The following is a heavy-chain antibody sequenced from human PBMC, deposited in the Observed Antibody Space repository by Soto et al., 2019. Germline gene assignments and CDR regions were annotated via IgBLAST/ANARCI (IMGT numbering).Heavy chain of an antibody. CDR2: ISSNNAYI. J-gene: IGHJ5*02. CDR1: GFTFRSFT. Sequence: GSLRLSCAASGFTFRSFTMNWVRQAPGKGLEWVSTISSNNAYIYYTDALRGRFTISRDNAKNSLHLQMSSLRAEDTAVYYCTRDASRDSSARGWFDPWGPGTLVTVSS. CDR3: TRDASRDSSARGWFDP. D-gene: IGHD6-13*01. V-gene: IGHV3-21*01.